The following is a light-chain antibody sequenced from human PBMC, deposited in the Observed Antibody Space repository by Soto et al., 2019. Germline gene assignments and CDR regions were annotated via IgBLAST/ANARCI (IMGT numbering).Light chain of an antibody. V-gene: IGKV1-6*01. CDR1: QDIRND. CDR3: LQDYNYPWT. CDR2: AAS. Sequence: GDRVTITCRASQDIRNDLGWDQEKPRQAPKLLIYAASNLQSGVPSRFSGSGSGTDFTLTISSMQPEDLATYYCLQDYNYPWTFGQGTKVEV. J-gene: IGKJ1*01.